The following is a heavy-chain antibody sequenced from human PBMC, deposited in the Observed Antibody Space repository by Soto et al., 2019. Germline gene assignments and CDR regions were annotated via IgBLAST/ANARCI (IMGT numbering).Heavy chain of an antibody. Sequence: XVSLRLSFAASGFTFSSYGMHWVRQAPGKGLEWVSYISSSGSTIYYADSVKGRFTISRDNAKNSLYLQMNSLRAEDTAVYYCARYRTKVTIRTGMDVWGQGTTVTVSS. V-gene: IGHV3-48*03. CDR3: ARYRTKVTIRTGMDV. CDR1: GFTFSSYG. J-gene: IGHJ6*02. D-gene: IGHD4-17*01. CDR2: ISSSGSTI.